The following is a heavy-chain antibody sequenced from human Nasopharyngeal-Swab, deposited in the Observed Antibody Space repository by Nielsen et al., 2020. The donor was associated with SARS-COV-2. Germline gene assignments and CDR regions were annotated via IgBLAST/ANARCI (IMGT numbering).Heavy chain of an antibody. Sequence: ASVKVSCKVSGYTLTELSMHWVRQAPGKGLEWMGGFDPEDGETIYAQKFQGRVTMTEDTSTDTAYMELSSLRSEDTAVYYCATDRVRFLDFGYYYYGMDVWGQGILVTVSS. D-gene: IGHD3-3*01. J-gene: IGHJ6*02. CDR1: GYTLTELS. V-gene: IGHV1-24*01. CDR2: FDPEDGET. CDR3: ATDRVRFLDFGYYYYGMDV.